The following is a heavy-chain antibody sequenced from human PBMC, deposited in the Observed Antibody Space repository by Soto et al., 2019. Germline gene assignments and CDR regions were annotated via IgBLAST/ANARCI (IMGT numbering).Heavy chain of an antibody. Sequence: ASVKVSCKASGYTFTSYDINWVRQATGQGLEWMGWMNPNSGNTGYAQKFQGRVTMTRNTSISTAYMELSSLRSDDTAVYYCARDLYCSSTSCQGAPLRYGMDVWGQGTTVTVSS. J-gene: IGHJ6*02. CDR3: ARDLYCSSTSCQGAPLRYGMDV. CDR2: MNPNSGNT. CDR1: GYTFTSYD. D-gene: IGHD2-2*01. V-gene: IGHV1-8*01.